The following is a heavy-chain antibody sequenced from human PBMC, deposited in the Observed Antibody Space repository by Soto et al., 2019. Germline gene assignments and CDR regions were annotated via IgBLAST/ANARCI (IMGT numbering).Heavy chain of an antibody. V-gene: IGHV3-74*01. CDR1: GFTLSSYW. D-gene: IGHD3-10*01. CDR3: AKDGGITMFRGRARGFDI. J-gene: IGHJ3*02. Sequence: GGSLRLSCAASGFTLSSYWMYWVRQTPGKGLVWVAGIKSGGGDTNYAESVKGRFTISRDNSKNTLYLQMNSLRVDDTAVYYCAKDGGITMFRGRARGFDIWGPGTMVTVSS. CDR2: IKSGGGDT.